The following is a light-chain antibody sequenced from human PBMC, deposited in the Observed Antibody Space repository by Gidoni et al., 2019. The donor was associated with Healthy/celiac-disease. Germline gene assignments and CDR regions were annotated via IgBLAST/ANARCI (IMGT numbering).Light chain of an antibody. V-gene: IGKV3-20*01. CDR1: QSVSSSY. J-gene: IGKJ2*01. CDR3: QQYGSSPYT. CDR2: GAS. Sequence: IVLPQSPGTLSLSPGERATLSCRASQSVSSSYLAWYQQKPGQAPRLLIYGASSRATGIPDRCSGSGSGTDFTLTISRLEPEDFAVYYCQQYGSSPYTFGQGTKLEIK.